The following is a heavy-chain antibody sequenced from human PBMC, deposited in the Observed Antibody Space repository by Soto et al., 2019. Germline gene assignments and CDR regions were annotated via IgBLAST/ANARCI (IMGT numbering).Heavy chain of an antibody. D-gene: IGHD3-9*01. CDR3: AAFNEDWFHEAMDY. CDR2: INPNSGGT. Sequence: GASVKVSCKASGYTFTGHYMHWVRQAPGQGLEWMGWINPNSGGTNYAQKFQGRVTMTRDTSISTAYMELSRLRSDDTAVYYCAAFNEDWFHEAMDYWGQGTLVTVSS. CDR1: GYTFTGHY. J-gene: IGHJ4*02. V-gene: IGHV1-2*02.